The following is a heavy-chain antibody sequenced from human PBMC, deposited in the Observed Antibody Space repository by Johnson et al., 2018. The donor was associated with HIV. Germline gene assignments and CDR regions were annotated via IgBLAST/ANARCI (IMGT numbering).Heavy chain of an antibody. D-gene: IGHD3-16*02. CDR3: ARGGLGYQNFHDPFDV. CDR1: GFTLNNYD. V-gene: IGHV3-13*01. J-gene: IGHJ3*01. Sequence: VQLVESGGGVVQPGRSLRLSCAASGFTLNNYDMHWVRQDIGKGLEWVAEIDIDGDTYYPDSVKGRFTASRESDKNSLYLQMNSLRPEDTALYYCARGGLGYQNFHDPFDVWGQGTMVTVSS. CDR2: IDIDGDT.